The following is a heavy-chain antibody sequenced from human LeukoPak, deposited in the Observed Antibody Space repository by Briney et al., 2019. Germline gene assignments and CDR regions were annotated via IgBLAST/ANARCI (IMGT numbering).Heavy chain of an antibody. Sequence: GRSLRLSCQASGFTFRNYGMHWVRQAPGKGLEWVAVVLYDGSNKYYADSVKGRFTISRDQSKNTLSLQMNSLRTEDTAVYYCAKRDSSGAFDYWGQGTLVTVSS. CDR1: GFTFRNYG. D-gene: IGHD4-11*01. V-gene: IGHV3-30*18. CDR3: AKRDSSGAFDY. J-gene: IGHJ4*02. CDR2: VLYDGSNK.